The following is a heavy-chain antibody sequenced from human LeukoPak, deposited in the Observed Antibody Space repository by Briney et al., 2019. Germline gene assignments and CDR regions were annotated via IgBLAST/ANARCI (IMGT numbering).Heavy chain of an antibody. J-gene: IGHJ4*02. CDR3: ARAEKAVTGTLDY. Sequence: SETLSLTCTVSGDSISNYYWSWIRQSPGKELEWIGYMYNRGSTIYNPSLKSRVTISTDTSKNQFSLRLASVTAADTAVYYCARAEKAVTGTLDYWGQGTLITVSS. CDR1: GDSISNYY. V-gene: IGHV4-59*01. D-gene: IGHD6-19*01. CDR2: MYNRGST.